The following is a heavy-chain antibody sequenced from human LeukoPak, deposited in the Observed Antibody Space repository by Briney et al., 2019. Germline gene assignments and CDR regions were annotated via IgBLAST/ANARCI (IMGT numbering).Heavy chain of an antibody. Sequence: GGSLRLSCAVSGIILSNYDMSWVRQAPGKGLEWVAGISGSGGSTNYADSVKGRFTISRDSAKNTLYLQMNRLRAGDTAVYFCAKRGVVIRVILVGFHKEAYYFDSWGQGALVTVSS. V-gene: IGHV3-23*01. J-gene: IGHJ4*02. CDR2: ISGSGGST. CDR1: GIILSNYD. CDR3: AKRGVVIRVILVGFHKEAYYFDS. D-gene: IGHD3-10*01.